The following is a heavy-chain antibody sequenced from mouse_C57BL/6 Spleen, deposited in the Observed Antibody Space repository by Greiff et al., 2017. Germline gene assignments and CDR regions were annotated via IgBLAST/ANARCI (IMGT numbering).Heavy chain of an antibody. Sequence: VKLMESGAELVRPGASVTLSCKASGYTFTDYEMHWVKQTPVHGLEWIGAIDPETGGTAYNQKFKGKAILTADKSSSTAYMELRSLTSEDSAVYYCTRGVGWYFDVWGTGTTVTVSS. CDR3: TRGVGWYFDV. V-gene: IGHV1-15*01. CDR2: IDPETGGT. CDR1: GYTFTDYE. D-gene: IGHD1-1*02. J-gene: IGHJ1*03.